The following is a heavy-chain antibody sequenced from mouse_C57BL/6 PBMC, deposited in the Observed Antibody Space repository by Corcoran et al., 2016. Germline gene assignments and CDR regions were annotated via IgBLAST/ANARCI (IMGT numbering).Heavy chain of an antibody. Sequence: DVQLQESGPGLVKPSQSLSLTCSVTGYSITSGYYWNWIRQFPGNKLEWMGYISYDGSNNYNPSLKNRISITRDTSKNQFFLKLNSVTTEDTATYYCASIYYDYGRFAYWGQGTLVTVSA. V-gene: IGHV3-6*01. CDR1: GYSITSGYY. J-gene: IGHJ3*01. CDR3: ASIYYDYGRFAY. D-gene: IGHD2-4*01. CDR2: ISYDGSN.